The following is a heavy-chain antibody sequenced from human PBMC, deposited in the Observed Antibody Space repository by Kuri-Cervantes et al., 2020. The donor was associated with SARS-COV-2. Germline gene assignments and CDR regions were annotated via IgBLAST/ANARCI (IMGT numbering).Heavy chain of an antibody. V-gene: IGHV4-4*02. Sequence: GSLRLSCVVSGGAINTYNWLTWVRQPPGKGLQWIGEIFHDGSTKFNPSLSLRGRVTMSLDKSKNHFSLNLTSVTAADTAVYYCARESTYTFDVWGQGTLVTVSS. J-gene: IGHJ3*01. CDR2: IFHDGST. CDR3: ARESTYTFDV. D-gene: IGHD2-2*02. CDR1: GGAINTYNW.